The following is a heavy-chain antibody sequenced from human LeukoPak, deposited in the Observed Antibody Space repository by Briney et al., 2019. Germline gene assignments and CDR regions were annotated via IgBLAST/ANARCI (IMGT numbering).Heavy chain of an antibody. J-gene: IGHJ4*02. D-gene: IGHD5-24*01. CDR1: GFTFRDYT. CDR3: ARGSARLDSRDGYPDY. CDR2: ISKSGTYI. V-gene: IGHV3-21*01. Sequence: PGGSLRLSCAASGFTFRDYTMNWVRQAPGKGLEWVSAISKSGTYIKYADSVKGRFTVSRDNAKNSLFLQMNSLRAEDTAVYYCARGSARLDSRDGYPDYWGQGTLVTVSS.